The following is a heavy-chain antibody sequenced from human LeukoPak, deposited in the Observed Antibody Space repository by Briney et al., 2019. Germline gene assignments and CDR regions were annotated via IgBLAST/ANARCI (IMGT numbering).Heavy chain of an antibody. Sequence: GGSLRLSCAASGFTFSSYAMHWVRQAPGKGLEWVAVISYDGSNKYYADSVKGRFTISRDNSKNTLYLQMNSLRAEDTAVYYCARARCGGDCYWDHWGQGTLVTVSS. J-gene: IGHJ4*02. CDR2: ISYDGSNK. CDR3: ARARCGGDCYWDH. V-gene: IGHV3-30-3*01. CDR1: GFTFSSYA. D-gene: IGHD2-21*02.